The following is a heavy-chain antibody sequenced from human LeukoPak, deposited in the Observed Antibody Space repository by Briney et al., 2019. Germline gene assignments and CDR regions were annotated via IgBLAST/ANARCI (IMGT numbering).Heavy chain of an antibody. CDR1: QFTLSDYY. J-gene: IGHJ3*02. CDR3: ATEVEYSTNGFDT. CDR2: ISSRGHTI. V-gene: IGHV3-11*04. Sequence: GGSLRLSCAASQFTLSDYYVSWIRQAPGRGLEWVSYISSRGHTIYYAASVKGRFTISRDDAKNEVYLRMTGLRAEDTALYYCATEVEYSTNGFDTWGQGTMVTVSS. D-gene: IGHD6-13*01.